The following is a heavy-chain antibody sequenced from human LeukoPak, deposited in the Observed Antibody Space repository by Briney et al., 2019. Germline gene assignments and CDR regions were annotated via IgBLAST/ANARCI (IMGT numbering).Heavy chain of an antibody. CDR1: GFTFSNYW. V-gene: IGHV3-7*01. CDR2: IKEDGSEK. Sequence: GGSLRLSCAASGFTFSNYWMSWVRQAPGKGLEWVANIKEDGSEKYYVDSVKGRFTISRDNARNSLYLQMNSLKAEDTAVYYCASGRQLGYWGQGTLVTVSS. D-gene: IGHD6-13*01. J-gene: IGHJ4*02. CDR3: ASGRQLGY.